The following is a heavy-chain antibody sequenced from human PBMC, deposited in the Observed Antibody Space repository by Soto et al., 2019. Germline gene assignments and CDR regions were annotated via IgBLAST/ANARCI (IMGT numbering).Heavy chain of an antibody. J-gene: IGHJ5*02. Sequence: HLQLQESGPGLGKPSETLSLTCTVSGGPISSSSYYWGWIRQPPGKRLEWIGSIYYSGSTLSDPSLGSRVTISVATSNNQFTLNLRSLTAADTAVYYCVSRYGLRSPSWFDPWGQGTLVTVSS. V-gene: IGHV4-39*01. CDR1: GGPISSSSYY. CDR3: VSRYGLRSPSWFDP. D-gene: IGHD3-10*01. CDR2: IYYSGST.